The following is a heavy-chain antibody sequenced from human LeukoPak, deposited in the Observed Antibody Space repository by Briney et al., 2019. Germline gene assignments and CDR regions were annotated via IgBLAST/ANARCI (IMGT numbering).Heavy chain of an antibody. V-gene: IGHV4-59*01. CDR3: AREGGRFSRFDP. Sequence: PSETLSLTCTVSGGSISSYYWSWIRQPPGKGLEWIGYIYYSGSTNYNPSLKSRVTISVDTSKNQFSLKLSSVTAADTAVYYCAREGGRFSRFDPWGQGTLVTVSS. CDR2: IYYSGST. D-gene: IGHD3-3*01. J-gene: IGHJ5*02. CDR1: GGSISSYY.